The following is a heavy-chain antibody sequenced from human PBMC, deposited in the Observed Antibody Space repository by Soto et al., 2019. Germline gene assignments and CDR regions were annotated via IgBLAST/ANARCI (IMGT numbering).Heavy chain of an antibody. J-gene: IGHJ5*02. V-gene: IGHV1-69*01. D-gene: IGHD2-15*01. CDR1: GGTFSSYA. CDR2: IIPMFGTT. Sequence: QVQLVQSGAEVKKPGSSVKVSCKASGGTFSSYAISWVRQAPGQGLEWMGGIIPMFGTTKYAQTFQGRLTITADESKSPAYMELSSLRSGDTAVYYCARGVVVVPTSQLGWFDPWGQGTLVTVSS. CDR3: ARGVVVVPTSQLGWFDP.